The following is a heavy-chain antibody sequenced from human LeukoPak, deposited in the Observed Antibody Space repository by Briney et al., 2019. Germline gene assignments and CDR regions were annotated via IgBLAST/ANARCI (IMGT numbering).Heavy chain of an antibody. CDR2: IYYSGST. Sequence: LRLSCAASGFTFSSYAMSWVRQPPGKGLEWIGYIYYSGSTYYNPSLKSRVTISVDTSKNQFSPKLSSVTAADTAVYYCARVLPAAYPFDYWGQGTLVTVSS. CDR3: ARVLPAAYPFDY. CDR1: GFTFSSYA. V-gene: IGHV4-30-4*08. D-gene: IGHD2-2*01. J-gene: IGHJ4*02.